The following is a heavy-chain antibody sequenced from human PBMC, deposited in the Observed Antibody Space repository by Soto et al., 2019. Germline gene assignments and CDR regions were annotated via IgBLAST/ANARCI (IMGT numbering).Heavy chain of an antibody. Sequence: QVQLVESGGGVVKPGRSLRLSCAASGFPFRDYAFHWVRQPPGKGLEWVAVLSYDGSEKYYGDSVKGRLSISRDNAKNMLYLQLSSLRAEDTAVYYCARGQLVNPGYYYGLDIWGQGTTVTVSS. D-gene: IGHD3-22*01. CDR3: ARGQLVNPGYYYGLDI. V-gene: IGHV3-33*01. CDR2: LSYDGSEK. J-gene: IGHJ6*02. CDR1: GFPFRDYA.